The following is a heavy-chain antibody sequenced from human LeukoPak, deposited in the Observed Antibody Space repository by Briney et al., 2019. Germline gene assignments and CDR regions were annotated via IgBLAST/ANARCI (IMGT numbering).Heavy chain of an antibody. CDR1: GFTVSSTY. V-gene: IGHV3-53*01. Sequence: GGSLRLSCAASGFTVSSTYMSWVRQAPGKGLEWVSLIYSDGTTFYADSVKGRFAISTDNSKNTLYLQMSSLRAEDTAVYYCARDSSSFPDYFDYWGQGTLITVSS. D-gene: IGHD3-3*02. J-gene: IGHJ4*02. CDR2: IYSDGTT. CDR3: ARDSSSFPDYFDY.